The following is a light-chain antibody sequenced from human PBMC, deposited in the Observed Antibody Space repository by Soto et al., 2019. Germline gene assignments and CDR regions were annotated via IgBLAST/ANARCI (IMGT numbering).Light chain of an antibody. J-gene: IGKJ4*01. CDR3: QQRGSWPQLT. Sequence: DILLTQPQATLSLSPGERATLSCRASQSVGSSLAWFQQKPGQAPRRLIYDASNRATGIPARFSGSGSGTDFTLTISSLEPEDFAVYYCQQRGSWPQLTFGGGTKVDIK. CDR1: QSVGSS. V-gene: IGKV3-11*01. CDR2: DAS.